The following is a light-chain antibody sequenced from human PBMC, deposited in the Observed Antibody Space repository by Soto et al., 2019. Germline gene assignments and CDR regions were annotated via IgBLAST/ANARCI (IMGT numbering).Light chain of an antibody. CDR2: DVN. J-gene: IGLJ2*01. CDR1: SSDVGTYNS. V-gene: IGLV2-11*01. Sequence: QSVLTQPASVSGSPGQSVTISCTGTSSDVGTYNSVSWYQQHPGKAPKLMIYDVNKRPSGVPDRFSGSMSGNTASLTISGLQADDEADYHCSSYAGNYTLDFGGGT. CDR3: SSYAGNYTLD.